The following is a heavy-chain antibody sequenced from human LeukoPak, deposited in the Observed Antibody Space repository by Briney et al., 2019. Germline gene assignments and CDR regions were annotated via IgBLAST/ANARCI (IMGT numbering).Heavy chain of an antibody. CDR1: GYTFTSYD. D-gene: IGHD6-19*01. CDR3: ARKYSSGWKLSVFQH. Sequence: SVKVSCKASGYTFTSYDINWVRQATGQGLEWMGWMNPNSGNTGYAQKFQGRVTMTRNTSISTAYMELSSLRSEDTAVYYCARKYSSGWKLSVFQHWGQGTLVTVSS. J-gene: IGHJ1*01. V-gene: IGHV1-8*01. CDR2: MNPNSGNT.